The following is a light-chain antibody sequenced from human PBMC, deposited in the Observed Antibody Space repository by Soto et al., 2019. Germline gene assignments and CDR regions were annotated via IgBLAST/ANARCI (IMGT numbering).Light chain of an antibody. Sequence: EIVLTQSPGTLSLSPGERAIFSCRASQSVSSGYLAWYQQKPGQAPRLLIYGASSRATGIPDRFSGSGSGTDLTITISRLEPEDFAVYYCQQYVSSPYTFAQGTKLDIK. V-gene: IGKV3-20*01. CDR3: QQYVSSPYT. J-gene: IGKJ2*01. CDR2: GAS. CDR1: QSVSSGY.